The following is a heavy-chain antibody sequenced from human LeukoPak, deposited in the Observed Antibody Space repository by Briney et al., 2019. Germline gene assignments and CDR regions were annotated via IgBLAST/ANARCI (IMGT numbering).Heavy chain of an antibody. CDR1: GFTFSSYG. V-gene: IGHV3-30*02. Sequence: GGSLRLSCAASGFTFSSYGVSWVRQAPGKGLEWVAFIRYDGSNKYYTDSVKGRFTVSRDNSKNTLYLQMKSLRAEDTAVYYCAKGGGYEAQYYYYYLDVWGKGTTVTISS. D-gene: IGHD5-12*01. CDR2: IRYDGSNK. CDR3: AKGGGYEAQYYYYYLDV. J-gene: IGHJ6*03.